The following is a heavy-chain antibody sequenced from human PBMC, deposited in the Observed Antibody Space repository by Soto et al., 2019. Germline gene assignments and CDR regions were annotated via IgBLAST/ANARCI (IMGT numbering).Heavy chain of an antibody. CDR3: ARGHDILTRSRLAY. D-gene: IGHD3-9*01. CDR2: MNPNSGNT. Sequence: ASVKVSCKASGYTFTSYDINWVRQATGQGLEWMGWMNPNSGNTGYAQNFQGRVTMTRNTSISTAYMELSSLRSEDTAVYYCARGHDILTRSRLAYWGQGTLVTVSS. J-gene: IGHJ4*02. CDR1: GYTFTSYD. V-gene: IGHV1-8*01.